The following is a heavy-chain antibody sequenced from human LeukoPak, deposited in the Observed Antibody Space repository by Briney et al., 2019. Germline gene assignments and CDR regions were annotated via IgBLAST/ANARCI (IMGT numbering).Heavy chain of an antibody. D-gene: IGHD5-24*01. Sequence: GGSLRLSCAASGFTFSSYEMNWVRQAPGKGLEWVSYISSSGSTIYYADSVKGRFTISRDNAKNSLYLQMNSLRAEDTAVYYCARAAFVEMATIIRSFNWFDPWGQGTLVTASS. V-gene: IGHV3-48*03. CDR3: ARAAFVEMATIIRSFNWFDP. CDR2: ISSSGSTI. J-gene: IGHJ5*02. CDR1: GFTFSSYE.